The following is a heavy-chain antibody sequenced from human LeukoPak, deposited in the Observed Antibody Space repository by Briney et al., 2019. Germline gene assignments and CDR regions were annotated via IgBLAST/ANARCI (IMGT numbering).Heavy chain of an antibody. CDR1: GGTFSSYA. D-gene: IGHD2-2*01. V-gene: IGHV1-69*13. CDR2: NIPIFGTA. CDR3: ARDRANCSSTSCYVRWVGWFDP. J-gene: IGHJ5*02. Sequence: SVKVSCKASGGTFSSYAISWVRQAPGLGLEWMGGNIPIFGTANYAQKFQGRVTITADESTSTAYMELSSLRSEDTAVYYCARDRANCSSTSCYVRWVGWFDPWGQGTLVTVSS.